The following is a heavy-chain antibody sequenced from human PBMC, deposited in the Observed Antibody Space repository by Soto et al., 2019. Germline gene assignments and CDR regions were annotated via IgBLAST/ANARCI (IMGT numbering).Heavy chain of an antibody. CDR3: ARHNYYGSGSYQAAFDI. J-gene: IGHJ3*02. D-gene: IGHD3-10*01. CDR2: IYYSGST. Sequence: QLQLQESGPGLVKPSETLSLTCTVSGGSISSSSYYWGWIRQPPGKGLEWIGSIYYSGSTYYNPSLKSRVTISVDTSKNQFSLKLSSVTAADTAVYYCARHNYYGSGSYQAAFDIWGQGTMVTVSS. V-gene: IGHV4-39*01. CDR1: GGSISSSSYY.